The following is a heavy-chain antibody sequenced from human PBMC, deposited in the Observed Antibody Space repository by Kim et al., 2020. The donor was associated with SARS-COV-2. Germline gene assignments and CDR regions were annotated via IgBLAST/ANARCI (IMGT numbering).Heavy chain of an antibody. CDR3: ASSIKLGLFDY. CDR1: GGSITTTDYY. Sequence: SETLSLTCTVSGGSITTTDYYWGWIRQSPGKGLEWIGSLYYGTSTMSGSTYFNPSLQSRVTIAADTSKNQFSLDLKSVTATDTAIYYCASSIKLGLFDYWGQGNMVTVSS. J-gene: IGHJ4*02. D-gene: IGHD7-27*01. CDR2: LYYGTSTMSGST. V-gene: IGHV4-39*01.